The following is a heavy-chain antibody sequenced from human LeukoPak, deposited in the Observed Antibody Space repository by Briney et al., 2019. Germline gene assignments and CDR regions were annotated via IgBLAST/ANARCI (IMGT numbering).Heavy chain of an antibody. Sequence: SETLSLTCTVSGGSISSSSYYWDWIRQPPGKGLEWIGSIYYSGSTYYNPSLKSRVTISVDTSKNQFSLKLSSVTAADTAVYYCAKHLYYYDGSGYKTPFDYWGQGTLVTVSS. V-gene: IGHV4-39*01. J-gene: IGHJ4*02. CDR1: GGSISSSSYY. CDR3: AKHLYYYDGSGYKTPFDY. D-gene: IGHD3-22*01. CDR2: IYYSGST.